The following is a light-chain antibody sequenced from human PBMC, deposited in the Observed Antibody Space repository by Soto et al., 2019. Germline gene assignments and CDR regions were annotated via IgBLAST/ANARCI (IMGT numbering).Light chain of an antibody. CDR3: QQRANWPLT. V-gene: IGKV3-11*01. J-gene: IGKJ4*01. CDR1: QTVSSN. Sequence: EIVMTQSPATVSVSPGERATLSCRASQTVSSNLAWYQHKPGQAPRLLIYEAANRATGIPARFIGSGSGTDFTLTISSLESEDFAVYYCQQRANWPLTFGGGTKVDIK. CDR2: EAA.